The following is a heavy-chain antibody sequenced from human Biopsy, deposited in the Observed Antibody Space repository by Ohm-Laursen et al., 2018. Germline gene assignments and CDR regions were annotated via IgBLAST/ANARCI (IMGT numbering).Heavy chain of an antibody. Sequence: SVKVSCKVPGGTFSNYGVNWVRQAPGQGLEWLGGNIPILGTGNYAQKFQDRVTVAADTSTSTATMELRGLRSDDTAVYYCATKLTGYFHHWGQGTLVIVSS. CDR1: GGTFSNYG. CDR2: NIPILGTG. J-gene: IGHJ1*01. D-gene: IGHD3-9*01. CDR3: ATKLTGYFHH. V-gene: IGHV1-69*06.